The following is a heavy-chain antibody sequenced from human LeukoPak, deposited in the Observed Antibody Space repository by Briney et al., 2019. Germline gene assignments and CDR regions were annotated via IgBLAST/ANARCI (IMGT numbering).Heavy chain of an antibody. CDR3: AKEGGRVVRPHWFDDAFDI. Sequence: GGSLRLSCAASGFTFSTYGMHWVRQAPGKGLEWVSGISWNSGSIVYADSVKGRFTISRDNAKNSLYLQMNSLRAEDTALYYCAKEGGRVVRPHWFDDAFDIWGQGTMVTVSS. J-gene: IGHJ3*02. CDR1: GFTFSTYG. CDR2: ISWNSGSI. V-gene: IGHV3-9*01. D-gene: IGHD3-10*01.